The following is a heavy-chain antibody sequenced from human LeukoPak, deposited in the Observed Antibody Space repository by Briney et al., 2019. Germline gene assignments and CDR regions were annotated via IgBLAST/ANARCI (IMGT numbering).Heavy chain of an antibody. CDR1: GFTFDDYA. Sequence: PGRSLRLSCAASGFTFDDYAMHWVRQAPGKGLEWVSGISWNSGSIGYADSVKGRFTISRDNSKNTLYLQMNSLRAEDTAVYYCARDLDYGGNSGLDYWGQGTLVTVSS. D-gene: IGHD4-23*01. CDR2: ISWNSGSI. CDR3: ARDLDYGGNSGLDY. V-gene: IGHV3-9*01. J-gene: IGHJ4*02.